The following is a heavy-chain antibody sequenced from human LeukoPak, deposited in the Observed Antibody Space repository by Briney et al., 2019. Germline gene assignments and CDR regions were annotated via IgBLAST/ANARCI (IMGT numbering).Heavy chain of an antibody. CDR1: GFSFDNYA. D-gene: IGHD6-13*01. Sequence: PGGSLRLSCTASGFSFDNYAMNWVRQAPGKGLEWVSGIFWNGGQITYADSVKGRFTISRDNARNSLYLQMTSLRAEDTALYYCARDLAADRPGYFDRWGQGTLVIVSS. CDR3: ARDLAADRPGYFDR. CDR2: IFWNGGQI. V-gene: IGHV3-20*04. J-gene: IGHJ4*02.